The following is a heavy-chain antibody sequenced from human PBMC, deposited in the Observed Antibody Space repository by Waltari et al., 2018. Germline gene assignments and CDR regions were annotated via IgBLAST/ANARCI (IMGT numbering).Heavy chain of an antibody. J-gene: IGHJ5*02. V-gene: IGHV4-59*01. Sequence: QVQLQESGPGLVKPSETLSLTCTVSGGSISSYYWRWLRQPPGKGLEWIGYIYYSGSTNYNPSLKSRVNISVDTSKNQFSLKLSSVTAADTAVYYCARGLSGGDWFDPWGQGTLVTVSS. CDR3: ARGLSGGDWFDP. D-gene: IGHD6-25*01. CDR1: GGSISSYY. CDR2: IYYSGST.